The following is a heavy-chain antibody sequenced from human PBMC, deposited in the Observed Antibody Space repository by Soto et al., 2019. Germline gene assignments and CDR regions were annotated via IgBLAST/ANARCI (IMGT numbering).Heavy chain of an antibody. D-gene: IGHD5-12*01. CDR1: GGLFSVFS. CDR2: VLPITGST. J-gene: IGHJ4*01. Sequence: QVQLVQSGAEVKKPWSSVKVSCKTSGGLFSVFSFNWVRQAPGQGLEWMGVVLPITGSTDYAQKFQGRLTITADSSTSTIYMELSRLTSDDTANYYCATIRVRGGPLRFEDGGQGTLISVSS. CDR3: ATIRVRGGPLRFED. V-gene: IGHV1-69*06.